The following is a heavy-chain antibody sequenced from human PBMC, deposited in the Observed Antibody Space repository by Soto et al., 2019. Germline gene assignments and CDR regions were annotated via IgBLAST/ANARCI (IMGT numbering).Heavy chain of an antibody. CDR1: GDSITNSNYY. CDR2: IYYIGST. V-gene: IGHV4-39*01. Sequence: PSETLSLTCTVSGDSITNSNYYWGWFRQPPGKGLEWIASIYYIGSTYYNPSLKSRVTISVDTSNNQFSLNLNSATASDTAVYYCAGRNSLASVSLNFRELSNYKWIDPWGPGTLVTVSS. CDR3: AGRNSLASVSLNFRELSNYKWIDP. D-gene: IGHD3-16*02. J-gene: IGHJ5*02.